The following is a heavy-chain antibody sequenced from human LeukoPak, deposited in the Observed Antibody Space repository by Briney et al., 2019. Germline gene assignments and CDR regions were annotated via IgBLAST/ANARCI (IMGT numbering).Heavy chain of an antibody. CDR3: ARNQSLEHDAFDI. Sequence: PSETLSLTCTVSGGTISSYYWSWLRQPLGKGLEWIGYIYYSGSTNYNPSLKSRVTISVDTSKNQFSLKLSSVTAADTAVYYCARNQSLEHDAFDIWGVGTMVTVSS. J-gene: IGHJ3*02. CDR2: IYYSGST. CDR1: GGTISSYY. V-gene: IGHV4-59*08. D-gene: IGHD1/OR15-1a*01.